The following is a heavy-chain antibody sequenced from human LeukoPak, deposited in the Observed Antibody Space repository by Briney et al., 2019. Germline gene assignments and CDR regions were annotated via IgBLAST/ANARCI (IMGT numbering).Heavy chain of an antibody. J-gene: IGHJ4*02. V-gene: IGHV3-49*03. CDR3: TRDGVVGATYYFDY. D-gene: IGHD1-26*01. Sequence: GGSLRLSCTASRFTFGDYGMSWFRQAPGKGLEWVGFIKSKAYGGTTEYAASVKGRFTISRDDSESIAYLQMNSLKTEDTAVYYCTRDGVVGATYYFDYWGQGTLVTVSS. CDR1: RFTFGDYG. CDR2: IKSKAYGGTT.